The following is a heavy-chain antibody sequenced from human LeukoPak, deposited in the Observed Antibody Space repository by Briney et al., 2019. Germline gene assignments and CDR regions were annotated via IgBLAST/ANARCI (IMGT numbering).Heavy chain of an antibody. V-gene: IGHV3-48*02. CDR3: ATDQQYAFDY. J-gene: IGHJ4*02. Sequence: GGSLRLPCATSGFSFTDYPMNWVRQAPGKGLEWISNIRTTAEGAKYAYYADSVKGRVTISRDDGKNTLYLHMNSLRDDDTAVYYCATDQQYAFDYWGQGILVTVSS. D-gene: IGHD1/OR15-1a*01. CDR2: IRTTAEGAKYA. CDR1: GFSFTDYP.